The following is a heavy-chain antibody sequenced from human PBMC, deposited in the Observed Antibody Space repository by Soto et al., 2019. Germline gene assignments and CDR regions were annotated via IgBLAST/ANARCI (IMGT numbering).Heavy chain of an antibody. CDR3: ARAREVTFIRMPSSH. CDR1: GFTFDVYA. CDR2: IGGSGDGT. D-gene: IGHD6-6*01. J-gene: IGHJ4*02. V-gene: IGHV3-23*01. Sequence: GGSLRLSCAASGFTFDVYAMSWVRHAPGKGLQWVSSIGGSGDGTYYADSVKGRFTISRDNSKNTLYLQMNSLRAEDTAVYYCARAREVTFIRMPSSHWGQGTLVTVSS.